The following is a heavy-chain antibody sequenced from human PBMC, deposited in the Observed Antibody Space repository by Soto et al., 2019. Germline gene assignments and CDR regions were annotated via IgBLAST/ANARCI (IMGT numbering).Heavy chain of an antibody. J-gene: IGHJ4*02. Sequence: QVKLVQSGAEVKKPGSSVKVSCKASGGTFGNSAISWVRQDPGQGLEWMGGIIPVFGTVNYAQKFEGRVTIAAHETTSPVVMKMSRLASEDTAVHYCAKGMAAAFYDSWGQGTLVTVSS. CDR2: IIPVFGTV. D-gene: IGHD3-16*01. V-gene: IGHV1-69*01. CDR3: AKGMAAAFYDS. CDR1: GGTFGNSA.